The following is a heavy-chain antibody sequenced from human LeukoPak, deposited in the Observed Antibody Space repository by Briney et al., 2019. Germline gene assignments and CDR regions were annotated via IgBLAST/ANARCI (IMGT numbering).Heavy chain of an antibody. CDR3: ATVSSPAPSLRPSAAGTPLFDY. CDR2: FDPEDGET. Sequence: ASVKVSCKVSGYTLTELPMHWVRQAPGKGLEWMGGFDPEDGETIYAQKFQGRVTMTEDTSTDTAYMELSSLRSEDTAVYYCATVSSPAPSLRPSAAGTPLFDYWGQGTLVTVSS. J-gene: IGHJ4*02. CDR1: GYTLTELP. D-gene: IGHD6-13*01. V-gene: IGHV1-24*01.